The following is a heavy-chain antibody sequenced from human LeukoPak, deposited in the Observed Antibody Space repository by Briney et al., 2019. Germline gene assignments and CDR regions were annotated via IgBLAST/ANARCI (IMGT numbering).Heavy chain of an antibody. CDR1: GFAFTRLA. Sequence: GGSLRLSCAASGFAFTRLAMGWVRQAPGKGLEWVSVISDSGSLTYYADSVKGRFTISRDNSKNTLFLQMNSLRAEDTAVYYCAREPTTVSPPGWGQGTLVTVSS. CDR2: ISDSGSLT. V-gene: IGHV3-23*01. J-gene: IGHJ4*02. D-gene: IGHD4-11*01. CDR3: AREPTTVSPPG.